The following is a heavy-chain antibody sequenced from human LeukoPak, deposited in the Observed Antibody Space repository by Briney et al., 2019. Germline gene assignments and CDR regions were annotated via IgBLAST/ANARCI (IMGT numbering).Heavy chain of an antibody. CDR2: INVGKNNT. CDR3: ARTDIFTGSGRVDL. CDR1: GYTFTSYA. J-gene: IGHJ5*02. Sequence: ASVKVSCKASGYTFTSYAMHWVRQAPGQRLEWMGWINVGKNNTKYSQDFQGRVTFTRDTSASTAYMELSSLRSDDTAVYYCARTDIFTGSGRVDLWGQGTLVTVSS. V-gene: IGHV1-3*01. D-gene: IGHD3-9*01.